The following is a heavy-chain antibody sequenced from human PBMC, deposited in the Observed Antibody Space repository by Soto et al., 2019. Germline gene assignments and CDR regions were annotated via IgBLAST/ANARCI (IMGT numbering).Heavy chain of an antibody. CDR3: ARAGSENDY. CDR1: GFTFSNYW. J-gene: IGHJ4*02. Sequence: EVQLVESGGGLVQSGGSLRLSCAASGFTFSNYWMSWVRQAPGKGLEWVANIKEDGSERNYVDSVKGRLTISRDNAKNSLYLQLNSLRAEDTAVYYCARAGSENDYWGQGTLVTVSS. V-gene: IGHV3-7*05. CDR2: IKEDGSER. D-gene: IGHD3-10*01.